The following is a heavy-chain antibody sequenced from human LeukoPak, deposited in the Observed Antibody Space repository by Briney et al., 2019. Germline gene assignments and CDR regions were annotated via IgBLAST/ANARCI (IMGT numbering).Heavy chain of an antibody. Sequence: PGGSLRLSCAASGFTFSSYSMNWVRQAPGKGLEWVSSISSSSSYIYYADSVKGRFTISRDNAKNSLYLQMNSLRAEDTAVYYCARGAYTAAGSHPSYYYYYGMDVWGQGTTVTVSS. CDR1: GFTFSSYS. CDR2: ISSSSSYI. D-gene: IGHD6-13*01. V-gene: IGHV3-21*01. J-gene: IGHJ6*02. CDR3: ARGAYTAAGSHPSYYYYYGMDV.